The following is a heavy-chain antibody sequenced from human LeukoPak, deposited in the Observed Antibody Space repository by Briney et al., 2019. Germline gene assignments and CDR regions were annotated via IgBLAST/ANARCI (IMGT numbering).Heavy chain of an antibody. J-gene: IGHJ3*02. CDR3: ATPYGSGSYAFDI. Sequence: GGTLRLSCAVSGFTFSSYGMSWVRQAPGKGLEWVSAISGSGGSTYYADSVKGRFTISRDNSKNTLYLQMNSLRAEDTAVYYCATPYGSGSYAFDIWGQGTMVTVSS. CDR2: ISGSGGST. CDR1: GFTFSSYG. D-gene: IGHD3-10*01. V-gene: IGHV3-23*01.